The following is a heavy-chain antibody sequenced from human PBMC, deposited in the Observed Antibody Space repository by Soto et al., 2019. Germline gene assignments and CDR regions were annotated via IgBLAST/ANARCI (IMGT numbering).Heavy chain of an antibody. CDR1: GFTFIDYA. Sequence: EVQLLDSGGGLVQPGGSLRLSCAASGFTFIDYAMSWVRQAPGKGLEWVATISTVGHSTVSADAVKGRFTISRDNSKNTLYRQMTSLRVEDPALYFCAKGGSFGGILDSGGRGTLLTVSS. CDR3: AKGGSFGGILDS. D-gene: IGHD3-10*01. J-gene: IGHJ4*02. V-gene: IGHV3-23*01. CDR2: ISTVGHST.